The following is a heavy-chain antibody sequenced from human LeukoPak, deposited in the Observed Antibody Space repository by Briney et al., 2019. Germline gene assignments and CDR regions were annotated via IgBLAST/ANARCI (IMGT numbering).Heavy chain of an antibody. V-gene: IGHV4-39*01. D-gene: IGHD3-3*01. CDR3: ARPRFLEWLLNFPRRDYYYYMDV. CDR2: IYYSGST. Sequence: SSETLSLTCTVSGGSISSSSYYWGWIRQPPGKGLEWIGSIYYSGSTYYNPSLKSRVTISVDTSKNQFSLKLSSVTAADTAVYYCARPRFLEWLLNFPRRDYYYYMDVWGKGTTVTVSS. CDR1: GGSISSSSYY. J-gene: IGHJ6*03.